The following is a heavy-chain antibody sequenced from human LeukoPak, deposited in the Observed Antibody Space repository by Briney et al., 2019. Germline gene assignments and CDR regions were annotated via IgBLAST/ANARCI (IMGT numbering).Heavy chain of an antibody. J-gene: IGHJ6*03. CDR3: ARRARDCSRTSCFNYYYYTDV. D-gene: IGHD2-2*01. V-gene: IGHV1-8*03. CDR2: MNPNNGNT. CDR1: GGTFSSYA. Sequence: ASVKVSCKASGGTFSSYAINWVRQATGQGLEWMGWMNPNNGNTGYAQKFQGRVTITRDTSISTAYMELSSLRSEDTAVYYCARRARDCSRTSCFNYYYYTDVWGKGTTVTVSS.